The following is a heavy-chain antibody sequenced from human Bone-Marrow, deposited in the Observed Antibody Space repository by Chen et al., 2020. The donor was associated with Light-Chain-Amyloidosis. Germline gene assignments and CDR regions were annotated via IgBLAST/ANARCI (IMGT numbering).Heavy chain of an antibody. CDR3: ARDRTYGDYGSYGMDV. Sequence: QAQLVQSGAKVKKPGSSVKVSCKAAGGTFSSYQVTWVRQAPGHGLEWMGGIIPFLGPTNSAQNFQGRVTITADKPTGTAYMELNSLTSEGTAIYYCARDRTYGDYGSYGMDVWGQGTTVTVTS. J-gene: IGHJ6*02. CDR2: IIPFLGPT. CDR1: GGTFSSYQ. V-gene: IGHV1-69*06. D-gene: IGHD4-17*01.